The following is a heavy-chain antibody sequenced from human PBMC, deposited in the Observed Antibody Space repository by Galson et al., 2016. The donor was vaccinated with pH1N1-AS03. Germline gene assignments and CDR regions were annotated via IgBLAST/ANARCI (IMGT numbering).Heavy chain of an antibody. CDR2: IKQDGSGQ. CDR1: GFSFSSHW. V-gene: IGHV3-7*01. Sequence: LRLSCAASGFSFSSHWMRWVRQAPGKGLECVANIKQDGSGQYYVDSVKGRFTISRDNAKNSLYLQMNSLRADDTAVYYCLRASDYWGQGTLVTVSS. J-gene: IGHJ4*02. CDR3: LRASDY.